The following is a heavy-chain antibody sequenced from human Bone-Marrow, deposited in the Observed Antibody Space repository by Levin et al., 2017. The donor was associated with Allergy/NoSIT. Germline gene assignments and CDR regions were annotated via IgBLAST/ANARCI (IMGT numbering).Heavy chain of an antibody. V-gene: IGHV3-30*03. CDR2: ISYDGSNK. CDR3: AVGDYYGSGRGRGFDP. Sequence: LSLTCAASGFTFSSYGMHWVRQAPGKGLEWVAVISYDGSNKYYADSVKGRFTISRDNSKNTLYLQMNSLRAEDTAVYYCAVGDYYGSGRGRGFDPWGQGTLVTVSS. D-gene: IGHD3-10*01. J-gene: IGHJ5*02. CDR1: GFTFSSYG.